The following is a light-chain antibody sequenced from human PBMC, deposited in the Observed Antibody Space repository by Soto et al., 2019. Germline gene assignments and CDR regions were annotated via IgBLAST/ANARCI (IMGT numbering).Light chain of an antibody. Sequence: AIRMTQSPSSLSASTGDTVAITCRASQPMSIYLAWYQQKPGTAPKLLIYSAATLQSGVPSRFSGSGAGTDFTLTINNLQSEDFATYYCQQYYSYPWTFGQGTKVDIK. V-gene: IGKV1-8*01. J-gene: IGKJ1*01. CDR3: QQYYSYPWT. CDR1: QPMSIY. CDR2: SAA.